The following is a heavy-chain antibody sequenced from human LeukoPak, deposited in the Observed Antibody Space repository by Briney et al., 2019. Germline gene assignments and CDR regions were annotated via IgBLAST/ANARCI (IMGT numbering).Heavy chain of an antibody. D-gene: IGHD1-26*01. CDR2: IYYSGST. V-gene: IGHV4-59*01. Sequence: PSETLSLTCTVSGGSISSYYWSWIRQPPGKGLEWIGYIYYSGSTNCNPSLKSRVTISVDTSKNQFSLKLSSVTAADTAVYYCARAPSVGATSYFDYWGQGTLVTVSS. CDR3: ARAPSVGATSYFDY. J-gene: IGHJ4*02. CDR1: GGSISSYY.